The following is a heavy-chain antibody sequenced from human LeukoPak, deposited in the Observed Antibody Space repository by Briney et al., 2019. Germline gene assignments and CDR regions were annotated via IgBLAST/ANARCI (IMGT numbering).Heavy chain of an antibody. V-gene: IGHV3-23*01. CDR2: ISGSGGST. CDR1: GFTFNDYA. D-gene: IGHD6-6*01. Sequence: GRSLRLSCAASGFTFNDYAMHWVRQAPGKGLEWVSAISGSGGSTYYADSVKGRFTISRDNSKNTLYLQMNSLRAEDTAVYYCAKVGIAARPDWYFDPWGRGTLVTVSS. J-gene: IGHJ2*01. CDR3: AKVGIAARPDWYFDP.